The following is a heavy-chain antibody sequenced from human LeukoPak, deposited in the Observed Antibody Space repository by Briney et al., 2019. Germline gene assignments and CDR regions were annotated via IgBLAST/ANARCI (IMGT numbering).Heavy chain of an antibody. J-gene: IGHJ4*02. CDR2: IKSKTDGGTT. D-gene: IGHD5-18*01. CDR1: GFTFSNAC. Sequence: GGSLRLSCAASGFTFSNACMTWVRQAPGKGLEWVGHIKSKTDGGTTDFAAPVKGRFTISRDDSKNTLFLQMNSLKTEDTAVYYCTTGTWIQLWLPDYWGQGTLVTVSS. V-gene: IGHV3-15*01. CDR3: TTGTWIQLWLPDY.